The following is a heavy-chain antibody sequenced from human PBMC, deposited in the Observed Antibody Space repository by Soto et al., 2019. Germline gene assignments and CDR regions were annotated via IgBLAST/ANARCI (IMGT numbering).Heavy chain of an antibody. Sequence: EVQLVESGGGLVQPGGSLRLSCAASGFTFSSYSMNWVRQAPGKGLEWVSYISSSSSTIYYADSVKGRFTISRDNAKNSRYRKITTQSEEHTAVYYWGKESAPPNGFAPWAQEPL. V-gene: IGHV3-48*02. CDR1: GFTFSSYS. J-gene: IGHJ5*02. CDR2: ISSSSSTI. CDR3: GKESAPPNGFAP.